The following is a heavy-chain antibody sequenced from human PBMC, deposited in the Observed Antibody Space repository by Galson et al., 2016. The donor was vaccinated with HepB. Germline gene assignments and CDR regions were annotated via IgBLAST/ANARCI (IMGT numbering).Heavy chain of an antibody. Sequence: SLRLSCAASGFTVSNNYMRWVRQAPGKGLEWVSLIYGHGATDCADSVKARFTVSRDSSKNTVFLQMNSLRVEDTAVYYCARDADFGVAYGMDVWGQGTTVTVSS. CDR2: IYGHGAT. CDR3: ARDADFGVAYGMDV. J-gene: IGHJ6*02. V-gene: IGHV3-66*01. D-gene: IGHD3-3*01. CDR1: GFTVSNNY.